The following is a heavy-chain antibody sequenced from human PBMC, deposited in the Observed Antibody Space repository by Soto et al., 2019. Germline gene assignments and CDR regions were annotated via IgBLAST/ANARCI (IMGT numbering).Heavy chain of an antibody. Sequence: SVKVSCKASGGTLSAHTINWVRQAPGQGLEWMGRVIPMLGKANYAQKSQGRVTITADKSTSTAYMELRSLRSDDTAVYYCARMREYTYGLIDYWGQGTLVTVSS. CDR2: VIPMLGKA. J-gene: IGHJ4*02. D-gene: IGHD5-18*01. V-gene: IGHV1-69*02. CDR1: GGTLSAHT. CDR3: ARMREYTYGLIDY.